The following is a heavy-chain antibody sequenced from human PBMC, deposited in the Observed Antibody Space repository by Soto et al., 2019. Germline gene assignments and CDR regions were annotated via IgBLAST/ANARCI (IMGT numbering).Heavy chain of an antibody. D-gene: IGHD5-12*01. CDR3: THFSGYEQFEY. J-gene: IGHJ4*02. CDR2: IYWNDDK. V-gene: IGHV2-5*01. CDR1: GFSLSTSGMG. Sequence: QITLKESGPTLVKPTQTLTLPCTFSGFSLSTSGMGVGWIRQPPGKALEWLALIYWNDDKRYSPSLRNRLTITKDTSKNQVVLTMTNMDPVDTGTYYCTHFSGYEQFEYWGQGTLVTVSS.